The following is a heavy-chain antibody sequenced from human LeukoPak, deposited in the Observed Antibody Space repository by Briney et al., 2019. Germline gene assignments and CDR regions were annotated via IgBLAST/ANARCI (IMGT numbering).Heavy chain of an antibody. V-gene: IGHV3-9*01. D-gene: IGHD3-3*01. Sequence: GRSLRLSCAASGFTFDDYAMHWVRQAPGKGLEWVSGISWNSGSIGYADSVKGRFTISRDNAKNSLYLQMNSLRAEDTALYYCAKPNESGAFDIRGQGTMVTVSS. CDR3: AKPNESGAFDI. CDR2: ISWNSGSI. J-gene: IGHJ3*02. CDR1: GFTFDDYA.